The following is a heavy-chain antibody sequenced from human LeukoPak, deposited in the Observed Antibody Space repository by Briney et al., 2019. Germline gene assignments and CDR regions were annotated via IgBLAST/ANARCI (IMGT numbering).Heavy chain of an antibody. D-gene: IGHD2-2*01. J-gene: IGHJ4*02. CDR2: INPNSGGT. V-gene: IGHV1-2*02. CDR1: GYTFTGYY. CDR3: ARGHQLVPAGVFDY. Sequence: AASVKVSCKASGYTFTGYYMHWVRQAPGQGLEWMGWINPNSGGTNYAQKFQGRVTMTRDTSISAAYMELRSLRSDDTAVYYCARGHQLVPAGVFDYWGQGTLVTVSS.